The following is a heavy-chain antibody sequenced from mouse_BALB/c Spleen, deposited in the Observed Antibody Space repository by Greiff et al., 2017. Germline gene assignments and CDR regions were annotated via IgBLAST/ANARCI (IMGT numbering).Heavy chain of an antibody. D-gene: IGHD2-14*01. CDR2: ISTYYGDA. CDR1: GYTFTDYA. V-gene: IGHV1S137*01. Sequence: VQLQQSGAELVRPGVSVKISCKGSGYTFTDYAMHWVKQSHAKSLEWIGVISTYYGDASYNQKFKGKATMTVDKSSSTAYMELARLTSEDSAIYYCAKEVRRLYAMDYWGQGTSVTVSA. CDR3: AKEVRRLYAMDY. J-gene: IGHJ4*01.